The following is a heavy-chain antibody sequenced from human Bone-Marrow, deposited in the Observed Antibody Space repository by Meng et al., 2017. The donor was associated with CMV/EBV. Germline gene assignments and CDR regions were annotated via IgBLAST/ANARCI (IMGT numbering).Heavy chain of an antibody. J-gene: IGHJ4*02. CDR3: ARDYRGGWSDY. V-gene: IGHV3-7*01. Sequence: GGSLRLSCAASGFSLRSYWMSWVRQAPGKGLEWVANIREDGNEQKYADSVKGRFIISRDNTKNSLYLQMNSLRVEDTAVYYCARDYRGGWSDYWGQGILVTVSS. CDR2: IREDGNEQ. CDR1: GFSLRSYW. D-gene: IGHD6-19*01.